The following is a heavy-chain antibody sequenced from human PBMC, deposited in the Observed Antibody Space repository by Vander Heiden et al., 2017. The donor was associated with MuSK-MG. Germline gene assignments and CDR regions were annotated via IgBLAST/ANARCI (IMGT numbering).Heavy chain of an antibody. D-gene: IGHD4-17*01. CDR3: ARGGHLTYGDLDPFDY. Sequence: QLHLQASGSGLVTPSPNLSLTCAVSGGSITRVGDSWSGIGQPPGKGLEGMGYIYHSGSTYYNPSRKSRVTISGDRYKNQFSLKLSSVTAADTAVYYCARGGHLTYGDLDPFDYWCQGTLVTVSS. CDR1: GGSITRVGDS. J-gene: IGHJ4*02. V-gene: IGHV4-30-2*01. CDR2: IYHSGST.